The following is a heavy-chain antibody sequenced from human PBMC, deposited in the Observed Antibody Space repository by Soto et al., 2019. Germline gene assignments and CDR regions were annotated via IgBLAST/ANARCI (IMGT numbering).Heavy chain of an antibody. V-gene: IGHV4-30-2*01. J-gene: IGHJ6*02. Sequence: SETLSLTCAVSGGSISSGGYSWSWIRQPPGKGLEWIGYIYHSGSTYYNPSLKSRVTISVDRSKNQFSLKLSSVTAADTAVYYCARVDYYGSGRPKPGYGMDVWGQGTTVTVSS. D-gene: IGHD3-10*01. CDR3: ARVDYYGSGRPKPGYGMDV. CDR1: GGSISSGGYS. CDR2: IYHSGST.